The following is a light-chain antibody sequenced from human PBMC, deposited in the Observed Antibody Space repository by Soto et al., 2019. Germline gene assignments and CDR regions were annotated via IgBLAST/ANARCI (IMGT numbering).Light chain of an antibody. Sequence: DIQMTQSPSSLSASVGDRVTITCRARQGITNYLAWFQQKQGKVPKLLIYAASTLQSGVPSRFSGIGPGTDFTLTISSLQPEDVATYYCQKYNGAPFTFGPGTKVDIK. CDR1: QGITNY. J-gene: IGKJ3*01. CDR2: AAS. V-gene: IGKV1-27*01. CDR3: QKYNGAPFT.